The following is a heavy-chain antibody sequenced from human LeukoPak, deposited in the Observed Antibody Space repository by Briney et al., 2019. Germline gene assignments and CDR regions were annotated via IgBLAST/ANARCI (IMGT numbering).Heavy chain of an antibody. CDR1: GGSIKSHF. CDR2: IFHSGST. CDR3: AREGSRDFWSGPVYYFDY. V-gene: IGHV4-59*11. Sequence: SETLSLTCTVSGGSIKSHFWSWVRQPPGKRLEWIGYIFHSGSTNYNPSLTSRVTISIDTSKNQFSLRLSSVTAADTAVYYCAREGSRDFWSGPVYYFDYWGQGTLVTVSS. J-gene: IGHJ4*02. D-gene: IGHD3-3*01.